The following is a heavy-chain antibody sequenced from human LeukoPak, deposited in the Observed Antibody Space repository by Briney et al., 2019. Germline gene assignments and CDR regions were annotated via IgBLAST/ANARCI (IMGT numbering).Heavy chain of an antibody. D-gene: IGHD3-22*01. CDR3: AHSRYYYHSSGYDYEY. CDR2: IYWDDDK. Sequence: ESGPTLVNPTQTLTLTCTFSGFSLTTSGVGVGWIRQPPGKALEWLAVIYWDDDKRYSPSLKSRLTITKDTSKNQVVLTMTNIDPVDTATYYCAHSRYYYHSSGYDYEYWGQGTLVTVSS. CDR1: GFSLTTSGVG. V-gene: IGHV2-5*02. J-gene: IGHJ4*02.